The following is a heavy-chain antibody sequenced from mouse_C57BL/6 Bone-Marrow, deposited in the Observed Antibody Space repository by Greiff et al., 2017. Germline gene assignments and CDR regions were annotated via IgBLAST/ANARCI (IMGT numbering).Heavy chain of an antibody. Sequence: VQLQQPGAELVMPGASVKLSCKASGYTFTSYWMHWVKQRPGQGLEWIGEIDPSDSYTNYNQKFKGKSTLTVDKSSSTAYMQLSSLTSEDSAVYYCACFVTTVVARYFDVWGTGTTVTVSS. D-gene: IGHD1-1*01. CDR1: GYTFTSYW. V-gene: IGHV1-69*01. CDR3: ACFVTTVVARYFDV. J-gene: IGHJ1*03. CDR2: IDPSDSYT.